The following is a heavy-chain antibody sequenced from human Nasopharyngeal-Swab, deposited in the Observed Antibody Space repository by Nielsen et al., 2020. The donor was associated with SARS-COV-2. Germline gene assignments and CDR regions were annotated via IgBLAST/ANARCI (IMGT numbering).Heavy chain of an antibody. CDR1: GGSFSGYY. D-gene: IGHD6-13*01. J-gene: IGHJ4*02. Sequence: GSLRLSCAVSGGSFSGYYWSWIRQPPGKGLEWIGEINHSGSTNYNPSLKSRVTISVDTSKNQFSLKLSSVTAADTAVYYCARGIPWGIAAAGESYYFDYWGQGTLVTVSS. CDR2: INHSGST. V-gene: IGHV4-34*01. CDR3: ARGIPWGIAAAGESYYFDY.